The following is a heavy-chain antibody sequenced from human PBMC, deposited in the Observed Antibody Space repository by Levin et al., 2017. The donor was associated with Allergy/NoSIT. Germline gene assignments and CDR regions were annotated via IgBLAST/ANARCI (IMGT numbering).Heavy chain of an antibody. CDR1: GGSVSSGSYY. Sequence: CTVSGGSVSSGSYYWSWIRQPPGKGLEWIGYIYYSGSTNYNPSLKSRVTISVDTSKNQFSLKLSSVTAADTAVYYCARDWGSTYGFDPWGQGTLVTVSS. D-gene: IGHD2-15*01. V-gene: IGHV4-61*01. CDR3: ARDWGSTYGFDP. J-gene: IGHJ5*02. CDR2: IYYSGST.